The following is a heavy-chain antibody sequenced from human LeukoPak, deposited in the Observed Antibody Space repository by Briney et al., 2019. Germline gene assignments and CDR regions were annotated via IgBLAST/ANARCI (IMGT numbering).Heavy chain of an antibody. CDR3: ASLQNVPSYYYYYVMDV. D-gene: IGHD2/OR15-2a*01. CDR1: GFTVSSNY. J-gene: IGHJ6*02. CDR2: INSDGSTT. Sequence: GGSLRLSCAAPGFTVSSNYMSWVRQAPGKGLVWVSRINSDGSTTNYADSVKGRFTISRDNAKNTLFLQMNSLRAEDTAVYYCASLQNVPSYYYYYVMDVWGQGTTVTVSS. V-gene: IGHV3-74*01.